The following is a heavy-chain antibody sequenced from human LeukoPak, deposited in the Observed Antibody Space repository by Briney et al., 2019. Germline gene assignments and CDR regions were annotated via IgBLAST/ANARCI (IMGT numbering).Heavy chain of an antibody. J-gene: IGHJ3*02. CDR3: IRGGIQVSGIDAFDI. Sequence: GGSLRLSCAASGFTFSSYDMHRVRQAPGRGLEWVSAIGIAGDTYYPDSVKGRFTISRENAKNSMYLQMNCLKDGDTAVYYCIRGGIQVSGIDAFDIWGQGTMVTVSS. CDR1: GFTFSSYD. CDR2: IGIAGDT. V-gene: IGHV3-13*01. D-gene: IGHD5/OR15-5a*01.